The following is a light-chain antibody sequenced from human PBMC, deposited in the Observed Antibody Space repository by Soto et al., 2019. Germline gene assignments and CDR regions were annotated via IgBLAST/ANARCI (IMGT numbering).Light chain of an antibody. CDR2: WAS. CDR1: LSVFYSSNNQNY. V-gene: IGKV4-1*01. J-gene: IGKJ1*01. CDR3: QQYGSSRT. Sequence: DIVMTQSPDSLTVSLGERATINCKSSLSVFYSSNNQNYLAWYQHKPGQPPKLLIYWASTRESGVPDRFSGSGSGTDFTLTISRLEPEDFAVYYCQQYGSSRTFGQGTKVEIK.